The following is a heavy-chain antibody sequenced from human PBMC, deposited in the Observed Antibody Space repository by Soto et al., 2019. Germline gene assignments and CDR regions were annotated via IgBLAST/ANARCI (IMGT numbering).Heavy chain of an antibody. D-gene: IGHD2-2*02. Sequence: SVKVSCKVSGSRFSNYVISWVRQAPGHGLEWLGRIIPIFNSTKYAQRFQGRVTITADISTSPASLELSSLRSDDTAVYYCARNGRRRKAGYNGLVRLGYLGQGTLVTVSS. J-gene: IGHJ4*02. CDR1: GSRFSNYV. CDR3: ARNGRRRKAGYNGLVRLGY. V-gene: IGHV1-69*06. CDR2: IIPIFNST.